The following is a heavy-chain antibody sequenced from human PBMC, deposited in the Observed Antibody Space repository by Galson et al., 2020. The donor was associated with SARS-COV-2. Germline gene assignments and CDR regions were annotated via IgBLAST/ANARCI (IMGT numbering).Heavy chain of an antibody. J-gene: IGHJ3*01. V-gene: IGHV3-20*04. CDR2: LKWDGTEK. CDR1: GFKFDNYG. D-gene: IGHD2-21*01. CDR3: VRASAYCNDACHYSFDV. Sequence: GESLKISCAASGFKFDNYGMSWVRQVPGKGLEWVSGLKWDGTEKEYADSVKGRFVISRDNADNSLFLEMNSLRTEDTALYYCVRASAYCNDACHYSFDVWGRGTVVVVSS.